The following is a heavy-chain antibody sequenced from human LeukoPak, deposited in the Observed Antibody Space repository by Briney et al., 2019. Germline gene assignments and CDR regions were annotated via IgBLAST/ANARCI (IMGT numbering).Heavy chain of an antibody. Sequence: SVKVSCKASGGTFSSYAISWVRQAPGQGLEWMGRIIPIFGIANYAQKFQGRVTITPDKSTSTAYMELSSLRSEDTAVYYCARDGYSSGWYYWFDPWGQGTLVTVSS. CDR1: GGTFSSYA. J-gene: IGHJ5*02. CDR2: IIPIFGIA. D-gene: IGHD6-19*01. CDR3: ARDGYSSGWYYWFDP. V-gene: IGHV1-69*04.